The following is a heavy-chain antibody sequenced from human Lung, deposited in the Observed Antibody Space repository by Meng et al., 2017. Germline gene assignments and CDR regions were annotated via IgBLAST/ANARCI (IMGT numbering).Heavy chain of an antibody. J-gene: IGHJ4*02. CDR1: GGSITRTQW. V-gene: IGHV4-4*02. CDR3: ARETLRELGLFHY. D-gene: IGHD1-7*01. CDR2: ISHSGST. Sequence: QLQPQGSGPRLVQPSGTLSLACAVSGGSITRTQWWSWLRQTPGKGLEWIGEISHSGSTVYRPSLQGRVSISLDKSNNEFSLKLTSVTAADTAVYYCARETLRELGLFHYWGQGILVTVSS.